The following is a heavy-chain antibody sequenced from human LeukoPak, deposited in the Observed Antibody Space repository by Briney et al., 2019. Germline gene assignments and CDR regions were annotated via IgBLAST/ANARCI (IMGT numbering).Heavy chain of an antibody. CDR3: ARKWIVGATFGFDP. J-gene: IGHJ5*02. CDR2: ISAYNGNT. V-gene: IGHV1-18*01. D-gene: IGHD1-26*01. CDR1: GYTFTSYG. Sequence: GASVKVSCKASGYTFTSYGISWVRKAPGQGLEWMGWISAYNGNTNYAQKLQGRVTMTTDTSTSTAYMELRSLRSDDTAVYYCARKWIVGATFGFDPWGQGTLVTVSS.